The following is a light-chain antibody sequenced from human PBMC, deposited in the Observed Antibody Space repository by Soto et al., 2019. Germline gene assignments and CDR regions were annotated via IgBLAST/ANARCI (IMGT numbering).Light chain of an antibody. CDR1: ESLRHRNGNTF. CDR3: QQYYGSRGIT. Sequence: DIVLTQSPLSLTVTPGEAASISCTPSESLRHRNGNTFLDWYLQKPGQSPQLXXYLVSRRASGVPDRFSGSGSGTDFTLTISRLEPEDFAVYYCQQYYGSRGITFGQGTRLEIK. CDR2: LVS. V-gene: IGKV2-28*01. J-gene: IGKJ5*01.